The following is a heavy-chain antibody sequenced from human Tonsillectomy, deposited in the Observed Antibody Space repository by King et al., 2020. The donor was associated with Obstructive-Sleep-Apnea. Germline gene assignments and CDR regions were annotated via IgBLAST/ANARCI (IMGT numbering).Heavy chain of an antibody. Sequence: VQLVESGGGVVQPGRSLRLSCAASGLTFSSDAMHWVRQAPGKGLEWVAVTSYDGSHKYYADSVKGRFTISRDNSKNTVYLQMNRLSAEDTAVYYCTREYNWMAYYNGMEVWGQGTTVTVAS. CDR3: TREYNWMAYYNGMEV. D-gene: IGHD1-20*01. J-gene: IGHJ6*02. CDR2: TSYDGSHK. CDR1: GLTFSSDA. V-gene: IGHV3-30*04.